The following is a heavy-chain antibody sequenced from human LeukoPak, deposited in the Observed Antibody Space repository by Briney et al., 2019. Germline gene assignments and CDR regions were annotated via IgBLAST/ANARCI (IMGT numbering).Heavy chain of an antibody. V-gene: IGHV3-11*04. CDR1: GFTFSDYY. CDR2: ISTSSSSI. J-gene: IGHJ4*02. CDR3: AKERSSYGSLDY. Sequence: GGSLRLSCAASGFTFSDYYMSWIRQAPGKGLEWVSYISTSSSSIYYADFVKGRFTISRDNSKNTLYLQMNSLRAEDTAVYYCAKERSSYGSLDYWGQGTLVTVSS. D-gene: IGHD5-18*01.